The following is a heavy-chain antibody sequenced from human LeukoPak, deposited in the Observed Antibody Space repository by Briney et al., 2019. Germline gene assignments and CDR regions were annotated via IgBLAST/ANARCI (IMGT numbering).Heavy chain of an antibody. CDR2: IAADGGVK. CDR1: GFTFHDHG. V-gene: IGHV3-30*03. J-gene: IGHJ4*02. D-gene: IGHD6-19*01. Sequence: PGGSLRLSCAASGFTFHDHGMDWVRQAPGKGLEWVAVIAADGGVKQYADFVKGRFSLSRDNSKNTLFLKMNGLTVEDTAVYYCAREATWGQWYFDLWGQGAPVTVSS. CDR3: AREATWGQWYFDL.